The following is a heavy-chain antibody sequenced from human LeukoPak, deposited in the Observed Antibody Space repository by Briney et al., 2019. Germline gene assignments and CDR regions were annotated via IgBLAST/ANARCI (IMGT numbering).Heavy chain of an antibody. J-gene: IGHJ4*02. CDR2: ISSSSSTI. Sequence: PGGSLRLSCAASGFTFSSYSMNWVRQAPGKGLEWVSYISSSSSTIYYADSVKGRFTISRDNAKNSLYLQMNSLRADDTAVYYCARSPRTSSAETHYRDDYWGQGTLVTVSS. V-gene: IGHV3-48*04. CDR3: ARSPRTSSAETHYRDDY. CDR1: GFTFSSYS. D-gene: IGHD4-11*01.